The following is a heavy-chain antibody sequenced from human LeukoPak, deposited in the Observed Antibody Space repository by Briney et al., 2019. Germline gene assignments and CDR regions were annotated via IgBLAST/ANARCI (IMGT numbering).Heavy chain of an antibody. CDR3: AKEMGAWYFDL. D-gene: IGHD4/OR15-4a*01. CDR1: GFTFSTFA. J-gene: IGHJ2*01. CDR2: ISSSGSSI. V-gene: IGHV3-48*04. Sequence: GGSLRLSCAASGFTFSTFAMTWVRQAPGKGLEWVSYISSSGSSIYYADSVKGRFTISRDNAKNSLYLQMNSLRAEDTAVYYCAKEMGAWYFDLWGRGTLVTVSS.